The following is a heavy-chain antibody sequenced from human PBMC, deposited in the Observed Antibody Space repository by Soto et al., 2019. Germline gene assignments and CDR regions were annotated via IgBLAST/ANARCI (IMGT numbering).Heavy chain of an antibody. D-gene: IGHD3-22*01. CDR1: GFTFSSYE. V-gene: IGHV3-48*03. CDR3: ERFARPPATYYYYSSGYYSPPAYWYYGMDV. CDR2: ISSSCSTI. J-gene: IGHJ6*02. Sequence: GGSLRLSCAASGFTFSSYEMNWVRQAPGKGLEWVSYISSSCSTIYYADSVKGRLTISRDNAKNSLYLQMNSLRAEDTAVYYCERFARPPATYYYYSSGYYSPPAYWYYGMDVWGQGTTVTVSS.